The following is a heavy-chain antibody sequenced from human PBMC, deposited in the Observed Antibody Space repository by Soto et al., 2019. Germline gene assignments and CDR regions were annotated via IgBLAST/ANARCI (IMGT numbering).Heavy chain of an antibody. J-gene: IGHJ6*02. CDR2: SSGGGAVA. Sequence: GGSLRLSCAASGFPLSDYEMSWVRHAPGKGLEWVSASSGGGAVAHYADSVQGRFTISRDNSKNTLYLHQNRLRAEDTAVYYCENRDSSIFMRYYYGMDVWGQETTVTFS. CDR3: ENRDSSIFMRYYYGMDV. V-gene: IGHV3-23*01. CDR1: GFPLSDYE. D-gene: IGHD3-3*02.